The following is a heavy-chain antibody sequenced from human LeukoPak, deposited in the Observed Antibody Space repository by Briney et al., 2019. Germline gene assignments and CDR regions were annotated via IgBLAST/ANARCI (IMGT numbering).Heavy chain of an antibody. CDR2: IWYDGSNK. CDR1: GFTFSSYG. CDR3: ARGDSSGYYYEGDRKSDY. Sequence: GGSLRLSCAASGFTFSSYGMHWVRQAPGKGLEWVAVIWYDGSNKYYADSVKGRFTISRDNSKNTLYLQMNSRRAEDTAVYYCARGDSSGYYYEGDRKSDYWGQGTLVTVSS. J-gene: IGHJ4*02. V-gene: IGHV3-33*01. D-gene: IGHD3-22*01.